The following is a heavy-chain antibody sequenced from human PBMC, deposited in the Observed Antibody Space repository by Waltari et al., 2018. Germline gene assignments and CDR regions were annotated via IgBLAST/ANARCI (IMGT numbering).Heavy chain of an antibody. D-gene: IGHD5-18*01. V-gene: IGHV4-31*03. J-gene: IGHJ4*02. CDR2: IYYSGST. CDR1: GGSLSSGGYY. CDR3: ARARARYSYGSPYFDY. Sequence: QVQLQESGPGLVKPSQTLSLTCTVSGGSLSSGGYYWSWIRPHPGKGLEWIGYIYYSGSTYYNPSLKSRVTISVDTSKNQFSLKLSSVTAADTAVYYCARARARYSYGSPYFDYWGQGTLVTVSS.